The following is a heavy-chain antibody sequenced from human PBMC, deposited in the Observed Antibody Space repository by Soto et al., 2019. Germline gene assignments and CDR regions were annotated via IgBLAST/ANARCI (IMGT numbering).Heavy chain of an antibody. Sequence: QVQLQQSGPGLVKPSETLSLTCSVSSGPTSSHNWGWIRQTPGRGLEWIGYVYSTGGTSYNPSLNSGLPISAATSPNHIPLTLTSVTAVDSAVYYCVILGIGNLHGVVDVWGQGTTVRVSS. CDR3: VILGIGNLHGVVDV. D-gene: IGHD1-1*01. V-gene: IGHV4-59*08. CDR1: SGPTSSHN. CDR2: VYSTGGT. J-gene: IGHJ6*02.